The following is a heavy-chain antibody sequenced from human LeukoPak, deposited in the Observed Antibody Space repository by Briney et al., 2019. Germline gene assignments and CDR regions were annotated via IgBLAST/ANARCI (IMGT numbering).Heavy chain of an antibody. V-gene: IGHV4-4*07. Sequence: SETLSLTCTVSGGSIRSNYWSRIRQSAGKGLEWIGRIYSSGNTNYNPSFESRVTMSVDTSKNQLSLKLKSVTAADTAVYYCARTLDKDSSSAPYYYYMDVWGKGTTVTVSS. CDR2: IYSSGNT. CDR1: GGSIRSNY. J-gene: IGHJ6*03. D-gene: IGHD6-13*01. CDR3: ARTLDKDSSSAPYYYYMDV.